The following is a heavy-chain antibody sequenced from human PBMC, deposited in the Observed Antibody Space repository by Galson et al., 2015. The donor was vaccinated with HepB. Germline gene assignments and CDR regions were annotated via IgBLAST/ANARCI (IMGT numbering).Heavy chain of an antibody. CDR1: GFTFSSYS. J-gene: IGHJ4*02. D-gene: IGHD3-16*01. V-gene: IGHV3-48*02. Sequence: SLRLSCAASGFTFSSYSMNWVRQAPGKGLEWVSYISSGSSTIYYADSVKGRSIISRDNAKNSLYLQMNSLRDEDTAVYYCARSPWGYFDYWGQGTLVTVSS. CDR2: ISSGSSTI. CDR3: ARSPWGYFDY.